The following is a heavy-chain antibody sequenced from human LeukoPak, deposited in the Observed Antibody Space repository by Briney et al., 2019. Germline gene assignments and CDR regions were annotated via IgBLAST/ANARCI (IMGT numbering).Heavy chain of an antibody. CDR2: ISAYNGNT. D-gene: IGHD3-10*01. Sequence: GASVKVSCKASGYTFTNYGISWVRHAPGQGLEWMGWISAYNGNTNYAQKLQGRVTMTTDTSRSTGYMELRSLRSDDTAVYYCARDSPYNYGSGSPSNWFDPWGQGTLVTVSS. V-gene: IGHV1-18*01. J-gene: IGHJ5*02. CDR3: ARDSPYNYGSGSPSNWFDP. CDR1: GYTFTNYG.